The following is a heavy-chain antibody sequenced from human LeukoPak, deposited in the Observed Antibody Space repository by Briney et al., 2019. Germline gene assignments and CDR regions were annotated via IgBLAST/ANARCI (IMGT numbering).Heavy chain of an antibody. Sequence: ASVKVSCKASGYTFTSYGISWVRQAPGQGLEWMGWISAYNGNTNYAQKLQGRVTMTTDTSTSTAYMELGSLRSDDTAVYYCARTLLRYFDWPGGDYWGQGTLVTVSS. CDR1: GYTFTSYG. V-gene: IGHV1-18*04. D-gene: IGHD3-9*01. CDR3: ARTLLRYFDWPGGDY. J-gene: IGHJ4*02. CDR2: ISAYNGNT.